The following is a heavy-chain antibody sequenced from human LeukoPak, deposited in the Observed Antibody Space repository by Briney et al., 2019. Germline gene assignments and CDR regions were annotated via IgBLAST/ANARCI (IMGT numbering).Heavy chain of an antibody. D-gene: IGHD3-10*01. V-gene: IGHV4-34*01. CDR3: ARGPPYGSGSYDY. CDR1: GGSFSGYY. Sequence: SETLSLTCAVYGGSFSGYYWGWIRQPPGKGLEWIGEINHSGSTNYNPSLKSRVTISVDTSKNQFSLKLSSVTAADTAVYYCARGPPYGSGSYDYWGQGTLVTVSS. J-gene: IGHJ4*02. CDR2: INHSGST.